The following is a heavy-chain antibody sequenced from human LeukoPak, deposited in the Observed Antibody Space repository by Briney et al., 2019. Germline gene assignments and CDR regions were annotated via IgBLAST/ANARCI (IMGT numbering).Heavy chain of an antibody. Sequence: PGGSLRLSCAASGFTFSSYSMNWVRQAPGKGLEWVSSISSSSTYIYYADSVKGRFTISRDNAKNSLYLQMNSLRAEDTAVYYCARGGEGYFDYWGQGTLVTVSS. CDR3: ARGGEGYFDY. D-gene: IGHD2-15*01. CDR1: GFTFSSYS. J-gene: IGHJ4*02. CDR2: ISSSSTYI. V-gene: IGHV3-21*01.